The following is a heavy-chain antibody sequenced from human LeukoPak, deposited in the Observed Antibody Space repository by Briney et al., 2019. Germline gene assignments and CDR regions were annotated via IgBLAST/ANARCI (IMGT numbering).Heavy chain of an antibody. D-gene: IGHD1-26*01. CDR2: ISSNGGST. CDR3: AKDKEKWELLGYFDY. V-gene: IGHV3-64*01. Sequence: PGGSLRLSCAASGFTFSSYAMHWVRQAPGKGLEYVSAISSNGGSTYYANSVKGRFTISRDNSKNTLYLQMGSLRAEDTALYYCAKDKEKWELLGYFDYWGQGTLVTVSS. CDR1: GFTFSSYA. J-gene: IGHJ4*02.